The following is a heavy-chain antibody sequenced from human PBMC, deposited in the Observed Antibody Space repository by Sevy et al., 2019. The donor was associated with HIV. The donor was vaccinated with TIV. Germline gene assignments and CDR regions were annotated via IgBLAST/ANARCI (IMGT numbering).Heavy chain of an antibody. CDR1: GYTFTGYY. Sequence: ASVKVSCKDSGYTFTGYYMHWVRQAPGQGLEWMGWINPNSGGTNYAQKFQGRVTMTRDTSISTAYMELSRLRSDDTAVYYCARVFSPKLGYCSSTSCYRWFDPWGQGTLVTVSS. CDR2: INPNSGGT. V-gene: IGHV1-2*02. J-gene: IGHJ5*02. CDR3: ARVFSPKLGYCSSTSCYRWFDP. D-gene: IGHD2-2*02.